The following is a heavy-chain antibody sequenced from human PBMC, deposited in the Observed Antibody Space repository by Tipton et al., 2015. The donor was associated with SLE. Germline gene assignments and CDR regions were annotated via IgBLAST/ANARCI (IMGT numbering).Heavy chain of an antibody. J-gene: IGHJ1*01. CDR2: IYYAGST. CDR3: ARGGDEYFQH. CDR1: GGSISSSSYY. Sequence: TLSLTCTVSGGSISSSSYYWGWNRQPPGKGLEWIGSIYYAGSTYYNPSLKSRVTISVDTSKSQFPLKLSSVTAEDTAVYYCARGGDEYFQHWGQGTLVTVTS. V-gene: IGHV4-39*06.